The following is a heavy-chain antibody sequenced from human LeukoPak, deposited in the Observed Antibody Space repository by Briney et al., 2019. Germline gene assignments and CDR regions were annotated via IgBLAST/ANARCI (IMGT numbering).Heavy chain of an antibody. CDR3: ASGRGYSPYYFDY. D-gene: IGHD5-18*01. J-gene: IGHJ4*02. CDR1: GFTVSSNY. Sequence: PGGSLRLSCAASGFTVSSNYMSWVRQAPGKGLEWVSVIYSGGSTYYADSVKGRFTISRDNSKNTLYLQMNSLRAEDTAVYYCASGRGYSPYYFDYWAREPWSPSPQ. CDR2: IYSGGST. V-gene: IGHV3-66*02.